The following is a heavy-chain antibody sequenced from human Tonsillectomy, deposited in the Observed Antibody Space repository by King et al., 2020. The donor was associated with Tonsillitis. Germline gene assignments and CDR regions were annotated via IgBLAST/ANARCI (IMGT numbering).Heavy chain of an antibody. CDR3: AKEGYDFWSGFALA. J-gene: IGHJ5*02. CDR2: ISGSGDST. CDR1: GFTFSSYA. V-gene: IGHV3-23*04. Sequence: VQLVESGGGFDQPGGSQRLSCTASGFTFSSYAMSWVRQAPGKGLEWVSAISGSGDSTYYADSVKGRFTISRDNSKNTLFLQMNSLRAEDTAVYYCAKEGYDFWSGFALAWGQGTLAT. D-gene: IGHD3-3*01.